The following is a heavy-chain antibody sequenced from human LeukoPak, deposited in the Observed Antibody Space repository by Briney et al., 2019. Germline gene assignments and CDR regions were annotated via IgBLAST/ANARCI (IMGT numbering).Heavy chain of an antibody. CDR3: ARVLDYVPITPFDY. J-gene: IGHJ4*02. D-gene: IGHD4-17*01. CDR1: GYTFTGYY. CDR2: INPNSGGT. V-gene: IGHV1-2*02. Sequence: GASVEVSCKASGYTFTGYYMHWVRQAPGQGLEWMGWINPNSGGTNYAQKFQGRVTMTRDTSISTAYMELSRLRSDDTAVYYCARVLDYVPITPFDYWGQGTLVTVSS.